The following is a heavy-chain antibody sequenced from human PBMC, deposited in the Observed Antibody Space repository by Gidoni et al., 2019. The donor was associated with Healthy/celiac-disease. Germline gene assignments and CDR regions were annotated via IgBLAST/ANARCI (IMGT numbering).Heavy chain of an antibody. Sequence: QLQLQESGPGLVTPSETLSLTCTVSGGSISSSSYYWGWIRQPPGKGLEWIGSIYYSGSTYYNPSLKSRVTISVDTSKNQFSLKLSSVTAADTAVYYCAREWGGYSPGREFDPWGQGTLVTVSS. CDR1: GGSISSSSYY. V-gene: IGHV4-39*02. D-gene: IGHD6-13*01. J-gene: IGHJ5*02. CDR3: AREWGGYSPGREFDP. CDR2: IYYSGST.